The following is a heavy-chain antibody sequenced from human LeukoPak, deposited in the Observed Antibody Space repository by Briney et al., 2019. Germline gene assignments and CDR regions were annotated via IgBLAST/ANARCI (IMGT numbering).Heavy chain of an antibody. D-gene: IGHD4-23*01. CDR2: MNPNSGNT. Sequence: GASVKVSRKASGYTFTSYDINWVRQATGQGLEWMGWMNPNSGNTGYAQKPQGRVTITRNTSISTAYMELSSLRSEDTAVYYCARSYKKYGGKDQLGYWGQGTLVTVSS. V-gene: IGHV1-8*03. CDR3: ARSYKKYGGKDQLGY. CDR1: GYTFTSYD. J-gene: IGHJ4*02.